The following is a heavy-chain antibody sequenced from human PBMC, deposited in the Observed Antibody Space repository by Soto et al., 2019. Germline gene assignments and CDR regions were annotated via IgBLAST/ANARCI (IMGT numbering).Heavy chain of an antibody. CDR1: GFTFSSYA. J-gene: IGHJ6*02. D-gene: IGHD6-19*01. CDR3: AKFSAPGYSSGYGMDV. V-gene: IGHV3-23*01. Sequence: PGGSLRLSCAASGFTFSSYAMSWVRQAPGKGLEWVSVISGSGGSTNYADSVKGRFTISRDNSKNTLYLQMNSLRAEDTAVYYCAKFSAPGYSSGYGMDVWGQGTTVTVSS. CDR2: ISGSGGST.